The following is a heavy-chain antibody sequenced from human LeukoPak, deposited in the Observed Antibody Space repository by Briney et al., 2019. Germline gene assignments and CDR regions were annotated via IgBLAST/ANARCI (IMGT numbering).Heavy chain of an antibody. CDR1: GGSISSGGYY. V-gene: IGHV4-31*03. CDR2: IYYSGSTY. CDR3: ARGTGY. Sequence: SETLSLTCTVSGGSISSGGYYWGWIRQHPGEGLEWIGYIYYSGSTYYYNPSLKSRVTISVVTSKTQFSLKLSSVTAADTAVYYCARGTGYWGQGTLVSVSS. J-gene: IGHJ4*02. D-gene: IGHD1-1*01.